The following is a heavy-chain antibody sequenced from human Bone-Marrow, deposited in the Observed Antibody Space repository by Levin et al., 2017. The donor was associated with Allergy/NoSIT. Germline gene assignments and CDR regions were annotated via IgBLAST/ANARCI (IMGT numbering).Heavy chain of an antibody. Sequence: GGSLRLSCVDSRLTFNSYAMSWVRQAPGKRLEWVSAISGSGGRTHYADSVKGRFTISRDNSKNTLYLEMNSLRADDTAVYYCASFALGSLYYGLDVWGQGTSVTVSS. V-gene: IGHV3-23*01. CDR2: ISGSGGRT. J-gene: IGHJ6*02. CDR3: ASFALGSLYYGLDV. D-gene: IGHD3-10*01. CDR1: RLTFNSYA.